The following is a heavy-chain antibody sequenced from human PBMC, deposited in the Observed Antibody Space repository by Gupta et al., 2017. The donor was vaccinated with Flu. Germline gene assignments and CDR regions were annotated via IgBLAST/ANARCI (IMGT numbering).Heavy chain of an antibody. J-gene: IGHJ5*02. CDR3: ARQVTTLRGRWFDP. Sequence: QLQLQASGPGLVKPSGTLSLPCTVSGGSISQSSYYWDLIRQPPGKGLEWIGGIYYSGSTDYNPSLKSRLTISVDTSKNQFSLKLSCVTAADTAVYYCARQVTTLRGRWFDPWGQGTLVTVSS. CDR2: IYYSGST. CDR1: GGSISQSSYY. V-gene: IGHV4-39*01. D-gene: IGHD1-1*01.